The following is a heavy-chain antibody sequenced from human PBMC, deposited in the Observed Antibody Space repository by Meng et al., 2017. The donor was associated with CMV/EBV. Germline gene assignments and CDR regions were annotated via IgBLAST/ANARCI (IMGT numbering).Heavy chain of an antibody. Sequence: QVQLVQSGAEVKKPXSSVKVXCKASGGTFSSYAISWVRQAPGQGLEWMGGIIPIFGTANYAQKFQGRVTITADESTSTAYMELSSLRPEDTAVYYCARDRGRRSRVFDYWGQGTMGTVSS. V-gene: IGHV1-69*12. CDR1: GGTFSSYA. J-gene: IGHJ4*02. CDR2: IIPIFGTA. D-gene: IGHD1-1*01. CDR3: ARDRGRRSRVFDY.